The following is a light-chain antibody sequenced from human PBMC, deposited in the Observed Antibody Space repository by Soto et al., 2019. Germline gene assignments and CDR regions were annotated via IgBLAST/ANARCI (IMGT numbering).Light chain of an antibody. J-gene: IGKJ2*01. CDR3: QQRSDWPPYT. CDR2: GAS. CDR1: QSVAIY. V-gene: IGKV3-11*01. Sequence: EIVLTQSPATLSLSPGERATLSCRASQSVAIYLAWYQQKPGQAPRLLIYGASNRATGIPARFSGSGSGTDFTLTISSLEPEDFAVYYCQQRSDWPPYTFGQGTKVDI.